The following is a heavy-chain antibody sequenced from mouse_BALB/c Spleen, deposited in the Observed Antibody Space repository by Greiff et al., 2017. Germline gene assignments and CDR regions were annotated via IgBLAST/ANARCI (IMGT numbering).Heavy chain of an antibody. V-gene: IGHV1-4*02. CDR3: ARSAYYGNVYGYFDV. Sequence: VQLVESAADLARPGASVKMSCKASGYTFTSYTMHWVKQRPGQGLEWIGYINPSSGYTEYNQKFKDKTTLTADKSSSTAYMQQSSLTSEDSAVYYCARSAYYGNVYGYFDVWGAGTTVTVSA. CDR1: GYTFTSYT. J-gene: IGHJ1*01. CDR2: INPSSGYT. D-gene: IGHD2-10*01.